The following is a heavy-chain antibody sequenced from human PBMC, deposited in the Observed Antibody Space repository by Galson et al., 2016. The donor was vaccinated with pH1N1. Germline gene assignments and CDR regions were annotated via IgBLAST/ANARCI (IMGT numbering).Heavy chain of an antibody. CDR2: TNGDGSNT. Sequence: SLRLSCAASGFIFSNSWMHWVRQAPGKGLLWVARTNGDGSNTNYADSVKGRFTISRDNSKNTLVLQMNSLRAEDTAVYYCVKRPTAATGPFEYWGQGTLVTVSS. V-gene: IGHV3-74*01. CDR1: GFIFSNSW. J-gene: IGHJ4*02. CDR3: VKRPTAATGPFEY. D-gene: IGHD6-13*01.